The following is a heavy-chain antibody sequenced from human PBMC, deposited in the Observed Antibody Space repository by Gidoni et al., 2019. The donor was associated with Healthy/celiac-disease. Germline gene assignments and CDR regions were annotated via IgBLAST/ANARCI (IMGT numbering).Heavy chain of an antibody. J-gene: IGHJ5*02. CDR3: ARDHPCSSTSCYLNWFDP. CDR1: GGTFSSYA. D-gene: IGHD2-2*01. V-gene: IGHV1-69*01. Sequence: QVQLVQSGAEVKKPGSSVTVSCKASGGTFSSYAISWVRQAPGQGLEWMGGIIPIFGTANYAQKFQGRVTITADESTSTAYMELSSLRSEDTAVYYCARDHPCSSTSCYLNWFDPWGQGTLVTVSS. CDR2: IIPIFGTA.